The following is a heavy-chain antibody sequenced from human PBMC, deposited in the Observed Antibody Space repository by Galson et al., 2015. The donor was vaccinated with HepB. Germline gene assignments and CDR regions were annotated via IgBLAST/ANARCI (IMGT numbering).Heavy chain of an antibody. V-gene: IGHV5-51*01. CDR1: GYWFSRYW. CDR3: ARADWTMVDPYYLDY. J-gene: IGHJ4*02. D-gene: IGHD4/OR15-4a*01. Sequence: QSGAEVKKPGEPLKISCKGSGYWFSRYWIAWVRRMPGKGLEWMGIIFPGDSDTRYSPSFQGQVTSSADNSISTAYLQWSSLKASDTAVYYCARADWTMVDPYYLDYWGQGTLVTVAS. CDR2: IFPGDSDT.